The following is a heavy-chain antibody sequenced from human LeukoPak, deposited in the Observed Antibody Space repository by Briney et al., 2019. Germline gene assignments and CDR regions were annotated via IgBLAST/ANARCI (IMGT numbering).Heavy chain of an antibody. D-gene: IGHD4-23*01. CDR3: ARRAGGYSHPYDY. CDR2: IYSGGTT. J-gene: IGHJ4*02. V-gene: IGHV3-53*01. Sequence: GSLRLSCAVSGFTVSGNYMSWVRQAPGKGLEWVSLIYSGGTTYYADSVKGRFTISRDNSKNTLYLQMNSLRAEDTAVYYCARRAGGYSHPYDYWGQGILVTVSS. CDR1: GFTVSGNY.